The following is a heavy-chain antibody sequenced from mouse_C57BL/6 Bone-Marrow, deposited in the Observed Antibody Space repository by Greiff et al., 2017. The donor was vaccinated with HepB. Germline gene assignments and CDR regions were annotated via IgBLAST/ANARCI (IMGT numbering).Heavy chain of an antibody. D-gene: IGHD1-1*01. Sequence: QVQLQQPGAELVMPGASVKLSCKASGYTFTSYWMHWVKQRPGQGLEWIGEIDPSDSYTNYNQKFKGKSTLTVDKSSSTAYMQLSSLTSEDSAVCYCARSEDYGSSYDYWGQGTTLTVSS. CDR2: IDPSDSYT. V-gene: IGHV1-69*01. J-gene: IGHJ2*01. CDR3: ARSEDYGSSYDY. CDR1: GYTFTSYW.